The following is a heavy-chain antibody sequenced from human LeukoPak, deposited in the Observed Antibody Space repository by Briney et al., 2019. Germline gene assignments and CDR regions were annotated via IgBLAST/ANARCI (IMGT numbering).Heavy chain of an antibody. Sequence: GGSLRLSCAASGFTFSNYVMSWVRQAPGKGLEWVSLISLSDSIFYADSVKGRFTISRDNSKSTVHLQMDGLRVDDTAVYYCAKVATPNTLDALDIWGQGTMVTVSS. D-gene: IGHD1/OR15-1a*01. V-gene: IGHV3-23*01. J-gene: IGHJ3*02. CDR1: GFTFSNYV. CDR3: AKVATPNTLDALDI. CDR2: ISLSDSI.